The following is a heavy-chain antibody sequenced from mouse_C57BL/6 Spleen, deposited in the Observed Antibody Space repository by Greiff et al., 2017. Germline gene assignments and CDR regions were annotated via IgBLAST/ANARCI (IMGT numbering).Heavy chain of an antibody. CDR3: ARLTGRYYFDY. Sequence: VKLQQSGAELARPGASVKLSCKASGYTFTSYGISWVKQRTGQGLEWIGEIYPRSGNTYYNEKFKGKATLTADKSSSTAYMELRSLTSEDSAVYFCARLTGRYYFDYWGQGTTLTVSS. J-gene: IGHJ2*01. CDR1: GYTFTSYG. D-gene: IGHD4-1*01. V-gene: IGHV1-81*01. CDR2: IYPRSGNT.